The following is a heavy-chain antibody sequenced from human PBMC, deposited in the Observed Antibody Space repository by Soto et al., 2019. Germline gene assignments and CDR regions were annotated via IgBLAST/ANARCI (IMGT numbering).Heavy chain of an antibody. Sequence: SQTRSLTFAVSGDRVSCNRATWDWIRKSPSRGLEWLGRTYYRSKWYNDYAVSVKSRITINPDTSNNQLSLQLNSVTPDDTAVYYCARLIGNSWLDSWGQGTLVTVSS. CDR2: TYYRSKWYN. V-gene: IGHV6-1*01. CDR1: GDRVSCNRAT. CDR3: ARLIGNSWLDS. D-gene: IGHD2-8*01. J-gene: IGHJ5*01.